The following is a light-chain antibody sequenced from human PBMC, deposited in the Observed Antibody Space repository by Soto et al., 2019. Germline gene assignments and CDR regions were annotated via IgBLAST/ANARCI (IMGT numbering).Light chain of an antibody. Sequence: EIVLTQSPGTLSLSPGERATLSCRASQSVSSSFLAWYQQKPGQAPRLLIYGASSRATGIPDRFSGSGSGTAFTLTSSRLEPEDVAVYYCQQYDSSPLTCGGGTKVEIK. CDR3: QQYDSSPLT. J-gene: IGKJ4*01. CDR1: QSVSSSF. CDR2: GAS. V-gene: IGKV3-20*01.